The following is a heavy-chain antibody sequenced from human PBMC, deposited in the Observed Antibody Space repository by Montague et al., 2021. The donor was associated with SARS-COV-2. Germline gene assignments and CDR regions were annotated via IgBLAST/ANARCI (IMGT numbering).Heavy chain of an antibody. CDR1: GDSVSSNSAT. CDR3: ARERWAVGVSFDY. CDR2: TCYRSRWSN. J-gene: IGHJ4*02. Sequence: CAISGDSVSSNSATWHWIRQSPSRGLEWLGRTCYRSRWSNDYAVSVRSRIIINPDTSTNQFSPQLSSVTPEDTAVYFCARERWAVGVSFDYWGQGTLVTVSS. V-gene: IGHV6-1*01. D-gene: IGHD1-26*01.